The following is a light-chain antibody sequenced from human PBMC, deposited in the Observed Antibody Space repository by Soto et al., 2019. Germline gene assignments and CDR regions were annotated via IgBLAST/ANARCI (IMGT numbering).Light chain of an antibody. J-gene: IGLJ1*01. CDR3: SSYTSSTFYV. CDR1: SSNIGSHY. CDR2: SNN. V-gene: IGLV1-47*02. Sequence: QSVLTQPPSASGTPGQRVTISCSGSSSNIGSHYVYWYQQLPGAAPKLLIYSNNQRPSGVSNRFSASKSGNTASLTISGLQAEDEADYYCSSYTSSTFYVFGTGTKLTVL.